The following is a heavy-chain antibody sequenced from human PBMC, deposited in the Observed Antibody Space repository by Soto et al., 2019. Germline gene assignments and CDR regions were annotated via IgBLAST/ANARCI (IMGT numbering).Heavy chain of an antibody. V-gene: IGHV4-34*12. CDR2: IIHSEST. CDR3: ARVISSRDEYFDY. D-gene: IGHD2-2*01. J-gene: IGHJ4*02. Sequence: ETLSLTCAVYGGSFSAYYWRWVRQPPGKGLEWIGEIIHSESTKYNPSLKSRVTISVDTSKNQFSLNLTSVTAADTAVYYCARVISSRDEYFDYWGQGTVVTVSS. CDR1: GGSFSAYY.